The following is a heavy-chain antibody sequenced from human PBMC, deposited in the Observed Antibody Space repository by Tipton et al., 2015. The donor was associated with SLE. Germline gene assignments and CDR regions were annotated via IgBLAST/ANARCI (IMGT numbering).Heavy chain of an antibody. CDR3: ARGGKDILTGYYPPFDY. Sequence: TLSLTCTVSGGSISSGSYYWSWIRQPAGKGLEWIGRIYTSGSTNFNPSLKSRVTISVDTSKNQFSLKLSSVTAADTAVYYCARGGKDILTGYYPPFDYWGQGTLVTVSS. CDR2: IYTSGST. V-gene: IGHV4-61*02. D-gene: IGHD3-9*01. J-gene: IGHJ4*02. CDR1: GGSISSGSYY.